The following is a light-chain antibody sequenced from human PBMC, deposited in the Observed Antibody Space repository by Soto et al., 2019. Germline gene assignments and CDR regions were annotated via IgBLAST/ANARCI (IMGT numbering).Light chain of an antibody. CDR1: QGIRND. J-gene: IGKJ1*01. Sequence: AIQMTQSPSSLSASVGDRVTITCRASQGIRNDLGWYQQKPGKAPKLLIYAASSLQSGVPSRFSGSASGTDFTLTISRLQPEDFATYYCLQDYNYPWTFGQGTKVEIK. CDR3: LQDYNYPWT. V-gene: IGKV1-6*01. CDR2: AAS.